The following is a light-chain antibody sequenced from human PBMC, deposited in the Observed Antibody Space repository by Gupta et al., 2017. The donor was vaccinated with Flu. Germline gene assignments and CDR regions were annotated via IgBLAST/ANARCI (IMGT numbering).Light chain of an antibody. CDR2: DAS. Sequence: PASLSLCPGERATLSCRASESVSSYLAWYQQKPGQAPGLLIYDASNRATDIPARFSGSGSGTDFTLTISSLEPEDSAVYYCQQRSKWPLTFGGGTKVEIK. V-gene: IGKV3-11*01. J-gene: IGKJ4*01. CDR3: QQRSKWPLT. CDR1: ESVSSY.